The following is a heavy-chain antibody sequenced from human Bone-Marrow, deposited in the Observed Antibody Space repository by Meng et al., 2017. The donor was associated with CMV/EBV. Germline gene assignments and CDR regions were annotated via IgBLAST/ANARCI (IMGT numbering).Heavy chain of an antibody. Sequence: SLKISCAASGFTFDDYAMHWVRQAPGKGLEWVSGISWNSGSIGYADSVKGRFTISRDNAKNTLYLQMNSLRAEDTAVYYCARVIAPYGMDVWGQGTTVTVSS. V-gene: IGHV3-9*01. CDR1: GFTFDDYA. J-gene: IGHJ6*02. D-gene: IGHD2-21*01. CDR2: ISWNSGSI. CDR3: ARVIAPYGMDV.